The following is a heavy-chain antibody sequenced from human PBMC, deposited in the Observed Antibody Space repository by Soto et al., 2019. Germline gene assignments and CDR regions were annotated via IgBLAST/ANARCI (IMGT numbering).Heavy chain of an antibody. CDR2: IYSDGSNK. V-gene: IGHV3-33*01. J-gene: IGHJ4*02. CDR3: ARDLDGSWSDFDY. D-gene: IGHD2-15*01. CDR1: GFTFSSYG. Sequence: PGGSLRLSCAASGFTFSSYGMHWVRQAPGKGLEWVAVIYSDGSNKYYADSVKGRFTISRDNSKNTLYLQINSLRAEDTAVYYCARDLDGSWSDFDYWGQGTLVTVSS.